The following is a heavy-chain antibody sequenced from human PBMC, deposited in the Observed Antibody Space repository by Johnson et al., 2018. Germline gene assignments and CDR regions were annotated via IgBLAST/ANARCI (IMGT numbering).Heavy chain of an antibody. J-gene: IGHJ6*03. CDR2: INPSGGST. Sequence: QVQLVQSGAEVKKPGASVKLSCKASGSTFSTYYMHWVRQAPGQGLEWMGIINPSGGSTTYAQKFQGRVTMTTDTSTSTVYKELSSLRSEDTAVYYCARGFCTSTTCSNYYFYYYMDVWGKGTTVTVSS. CDR1: GSTFSTYY. CDR3: ARGFCTSTTCSNYYFYYYMDV. D-gene: IGHD2-2*01. V-gene: IGHV1-46*01.